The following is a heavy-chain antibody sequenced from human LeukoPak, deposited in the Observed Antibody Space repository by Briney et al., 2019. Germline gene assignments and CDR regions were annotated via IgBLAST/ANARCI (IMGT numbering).Heavy chain of an antibody. Sequence: GGSLRLSCAASGFTFSSYEMNWVRQAPGKGLQWVSYISSSGSTIYYADSVKGRFIISRDNAKNSLYLQMNSLRAEDTAVYYCARSNFLYYFDYWGQGTLVTVSS. CDR1: GFTFSSYE. CDR3: ARSNFLYYFDY. D-gene: IGHD4/OR15-4a*01. V-gene: IGHV3-48*03. CDR2: ISSSGSTI. J-gene: IGHJ4*02.